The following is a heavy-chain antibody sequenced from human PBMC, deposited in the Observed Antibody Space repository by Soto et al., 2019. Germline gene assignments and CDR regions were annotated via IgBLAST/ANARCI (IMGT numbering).Heavy chain of an antibody. J-gene: IGHJ4*02. Sequence: GGSLRLSCAASQFSFSSYWMHWVRQVPGKGPAWVSRINHDGSKTEYADSVKGRFTISRDNTNNTLYLQMNSLRVEDTAMYYCVREPWGFSGTWYHYWGQGTLVTVSS. CDR2: INHDGSKT. CDR1: QFSFSSYW. D-gene: IGHD6-13*01. CDR3: VREPWGFSGTWYHY. V-gene: IGHV3-74*01.